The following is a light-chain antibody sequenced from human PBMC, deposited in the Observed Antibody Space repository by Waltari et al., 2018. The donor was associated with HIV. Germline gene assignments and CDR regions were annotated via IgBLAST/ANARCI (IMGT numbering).Light chain of an antibody. CDR1: TIASQN. V-gene: IGLV3-9*01. CDR2: RDN. J-gene: IGLJ3*02. CDR3: QVWDSSTGV. Sequence: SYELTQPLSLSVALGQTAKITCGGNTIASQNVHWYQQRPGQAPVLVIYRDNIRPPGIPERFSGSNSGNTAILSISRVQAEDEGDYYCQVWDSSTGVFGGGTNLTVL.